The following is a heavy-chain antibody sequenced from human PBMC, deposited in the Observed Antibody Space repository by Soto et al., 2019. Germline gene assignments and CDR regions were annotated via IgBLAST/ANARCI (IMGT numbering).Heavy chain of an antibody. V-gene: IGHV3-11*06. Sequence: GGSLRLSCAASGFTFSDYYMSWIRQSPGKGLEWVSYISSSSSYTNYADSVKGRFTISRDNAKNSLYLQMNSLRAEDTAVYYCARDLSPYYYDSSGSFAFDIWGQGTMVTVSS. D-gene: IGHD3-22*01. CDR3: ARDLSPYYYDSSGSFAFDI. CDR2: ISSSSSYT. CDR1: GFTFSDYY. J-gene: IGHJ3*02.